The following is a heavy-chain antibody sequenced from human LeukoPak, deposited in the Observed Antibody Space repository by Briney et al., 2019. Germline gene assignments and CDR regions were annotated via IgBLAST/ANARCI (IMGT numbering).Heavy chain of an antibody. Sequence: SETLSLTCTVSGGSISGGDYYWSWIRQPPGKGLEWIGYIYYSGSTSYNPSLQSRVTISVDTSKNQLSLKLSSVTAADTALYYCARDPPPTTIVRGATGGRGQGTLVTVSS. V-gene: IGHV4-30-4*01. CDR3: ARDPPPTTIVRGATGG. CDR1: GGSISGGDYY. D-gene: IGHD3-10*01. CDR2: IYYSGST. J-gene: IGHJ4*02.